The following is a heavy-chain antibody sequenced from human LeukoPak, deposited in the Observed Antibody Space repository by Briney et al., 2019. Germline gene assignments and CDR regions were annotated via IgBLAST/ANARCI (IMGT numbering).Heavy chain of an antibody. D-gene: IGHD3-16*02. Sequence: SETLSLTCTVSGGSLSSYYWSWIWQPPGKRVWWIGYIYYSGSTNYNPSLKSRVTISVDPSKNQSSLKLSSVPAADTAVYYCARAVKQAAYDYWGQGTLVTVSS. V-gene: IGHV4-59*01. CDR2: IYYSGST. J-gene: IGHJ4*02. CDR3: ARAVKQAAYDY. CDR1: GGSLSSYY.